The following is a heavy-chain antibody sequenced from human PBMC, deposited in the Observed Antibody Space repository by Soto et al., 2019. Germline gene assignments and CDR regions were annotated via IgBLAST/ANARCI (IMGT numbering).Heavy chain of an antibody. J-gene: IGHJ5*01. D-gene: IGHD3-9*01. CDR3: ARVVGRDLTGYYDS. Sequence: PGGSLRLSCAASGFTFSSYGMHWVRQAPGKGLEWVTAIWYDGSNKYYADSVKGRFTISRDNSKNTLYLQMNSLRVEDTAVYYCARVVGRDLTGYYDSWGQGTLVTVSS. CDR2: IWYDGSNK. CDR1: GFTFSSYG. V-gene: IGHV3-33*01.